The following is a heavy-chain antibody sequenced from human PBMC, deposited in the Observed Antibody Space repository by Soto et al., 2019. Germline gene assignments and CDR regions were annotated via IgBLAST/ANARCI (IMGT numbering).Heavy chain of an antibody. CDR2: IHGDGDYT. J-gene: IGHJ2*01. D-gene: IGHD2-2*01. CDR3: AKNRGDGAYSSWACAV. V-gene: IGHV3-23*01. CDR1: GFTFSCCA. Sequence: QVLESGGGLVQPGGSLRLSCAASGFTFSCCAMSWVRQAPGKGLEWVSSIHGDGDYTHGTDSVKGRFTISRDNSRNRLYLQMTSLRADDTAVYYGAKNRGDGAYSSWACAVWSRGTLVTVSS.